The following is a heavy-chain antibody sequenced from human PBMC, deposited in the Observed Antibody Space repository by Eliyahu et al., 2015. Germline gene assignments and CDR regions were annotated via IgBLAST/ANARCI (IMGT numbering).Heavy chain of an antibody. D-gene: IGHD7-27*01. V-gene: IGHV3-72*01. CDR2: SKXRFNSYST. Sequence: EVQLVESGGGSVQPGGSXRLSCEVXGFTFSDHXMDWVRQAPGKGLGWVGXSKXRFNSYSTEYAASVKGRFTISRDESKNSVSLQMISLKTEDTAVYYCVRVGPNPLNYWGFDYWGQGTLVTVSS. CDR1: GFTFSDHX. CDR3: VRVGPNPLNYWGFDY. J-gene: IGHJ4*02.